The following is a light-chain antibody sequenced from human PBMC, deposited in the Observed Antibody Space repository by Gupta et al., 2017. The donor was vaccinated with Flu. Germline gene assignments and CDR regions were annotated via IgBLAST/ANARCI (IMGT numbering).Light chain of an antibody. CDR1: SSW. CDR2: MAS. Sequence: SSWLAWYQQKPGRAPKLLIYMASSLQSGVPFRFSGSGSGTEFALTISSLQPEDFATYYCQQYDSTWTFGQGTMVELK. CDR3: QQYDSTWT. J-gene: IGKJ1*01. V-gene: IGKV1-5*03.